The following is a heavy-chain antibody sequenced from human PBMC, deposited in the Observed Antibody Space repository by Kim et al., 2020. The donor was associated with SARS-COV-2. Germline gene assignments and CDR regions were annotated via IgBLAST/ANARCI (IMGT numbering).Heavy chain of an antibody. CDR3: ARHTPAIELWTHYWYFDL. Sequence: SETLSLTCIVSGYSISSGYYWGWIRQPPGKGLEWIGSIYHSGSTYYNPSLKSRVTISVDTSKNQFSLKLSSVTAADTAVYFWARHTPAIELWTHYWYFDLWGRGTLVTVSS. CDR1: GYSISSGYY. D-gene: IGHD5-18*01. V-gene: IGHV4-38-2*02. J-gene: IGHJ2*01. CDR2: IYHSGST.